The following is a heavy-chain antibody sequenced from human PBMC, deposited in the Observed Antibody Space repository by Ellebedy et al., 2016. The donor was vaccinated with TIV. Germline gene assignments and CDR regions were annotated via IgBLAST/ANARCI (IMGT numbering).Heavy chain of an antibody. V-gene: IGHV4-34*01. Sequence: MPSETLSLTCSVYRVSFNNDFWNWIRQPPGKGLEWIGEANSRGNTNYNPSLRSRITISADTSKNQFSLKLNFVTAADTAVYYCARRYSGSSYHYFDYWGQGTLVIVSS. CDR1: RVSFNNDF. J-gene: IGHJ4*02. CDR3: ARRYSGSSYHYFDY. D-gene: IGHD1-26*01. CDR2: ANSRGNT.